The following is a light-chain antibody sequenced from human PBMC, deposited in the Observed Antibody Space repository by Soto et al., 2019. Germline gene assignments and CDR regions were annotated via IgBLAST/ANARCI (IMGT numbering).Light chain of an antibody. CDR2: WAS. Sequence: QACGSRPVSQRARESSEGKASRSVLDSSNNNDYLACYQQKPGHPPKWLIYWASTRESGVPDRFSGSGSGTHFTLTISSLQAEDVAVYYCQQYYSNTWTFGQGTKV. V-gene: IGKV4-1*01. CDR1: RSVLDSSNNNDY. CDR3: QQYYSNTWT. J-gene: IGKJ1*01.